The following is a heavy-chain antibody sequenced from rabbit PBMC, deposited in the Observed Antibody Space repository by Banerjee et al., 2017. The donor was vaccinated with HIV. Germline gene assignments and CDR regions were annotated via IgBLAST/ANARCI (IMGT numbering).Heavy chain of an antibody. Sequence: QEQLEETGGGLVQPGGSLTLSCEASGFDFSNYYMSWVRQAPGKGLEWIGVIYPGNGDTYYASWAKGRFTISKTSSTTVTLQVTSLTAADTATYFCARISLSAKSSGYYWDYFNLWGPGTLVTVS. CDR2: IYPGNGDT. D-gene: IGHD1-1*01. V-gene: IGHV1S45*01. CDR3: ARISLSAKSSGYYWDYFNL. J-gene: IGHJ4*01. CDR1: GFDFSNYYM.